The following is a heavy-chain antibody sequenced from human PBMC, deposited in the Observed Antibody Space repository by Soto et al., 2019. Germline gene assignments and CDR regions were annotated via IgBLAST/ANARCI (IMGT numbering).Heavy chain of an antibody. CDR2: TYWNGDR. J-gene: IGHJ6*02. V-gene: IGHV2-5*01. CDR1: GFPLTTSGMG. CDR3: ARIKGITYDWIADGMDV. D-gene: IGHD1-20*01. Sequence: SGPTLVNPTQTLTLTCTFSGFPLTTSGMGVGWIRQPPGKALEWLALTYWNGDRRYSPSLKSRVTTTTDTSKNQVVLTMANMDPVDTATYYCARIKGITYDWIADGMDVWGQGTTVTVSS.